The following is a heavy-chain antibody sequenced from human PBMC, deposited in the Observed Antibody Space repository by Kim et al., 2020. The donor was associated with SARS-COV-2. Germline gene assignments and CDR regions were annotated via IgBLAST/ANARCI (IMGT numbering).Heavy chain of an antibody. V-gene: IGHV1-69*01. Sequence: YAQRCQGRVTITANESTSTGYMELSSLRSEDTAVYYCARDSDTAMAFDYWGQGTLVTVSS. D-gene: IGHD5-18*01. J-gene: IGHJ4*02. CDR3: ARDSDTAMAFDY.